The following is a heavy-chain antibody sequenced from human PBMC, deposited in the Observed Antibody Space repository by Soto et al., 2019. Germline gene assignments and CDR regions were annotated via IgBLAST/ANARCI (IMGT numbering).Heavy chain of an antibody. CDR3: AKDRTGSGYYFDY. J-gene: IGHJ4*02. Sequence: EVQLVESGGGLVQPGRSLRLCWAASGFTFDDYAMHWVRQAPGNGLEWVSGISWNSGTIGYADSVKGRFTISRDNAKNSLYLQMNSLRAEDTALYYCAKDRTGSGYYFDYWGQGTLVTFSS. D-gene: IGHD3-22*01. CDR1: GFTFDDYA. CDR2: ISWNSGTI. V-gene: IGHV3-9*01.